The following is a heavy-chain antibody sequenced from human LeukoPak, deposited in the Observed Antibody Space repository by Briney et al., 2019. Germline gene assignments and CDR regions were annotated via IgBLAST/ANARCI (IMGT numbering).Heavy chain of an antibody. CDR2: INPSGGST. CDR1: GYTFTSYY. V-gene: IGHV1-46*01. CDR3: ARPTGGIVVVPAATRGDAFDI. D-gene: IGHD2-2*01. J-gene: IGHJ3*02. Sequence: ASVKVSCKASGYTFTSYYMHWVRQAPGQGLEWMGIINPSGGSTSYAQKFQGRVTMTRDTSTSTVYMELSSLRSEDTAVYYCARPTGGIVVVPAATRGDAFDIWGQGTMVTVSS.